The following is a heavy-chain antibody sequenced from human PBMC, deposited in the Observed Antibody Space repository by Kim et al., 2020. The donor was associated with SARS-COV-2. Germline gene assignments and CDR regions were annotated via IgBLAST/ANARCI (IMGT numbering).Heavy chain of an antibody. J-gene: IGHJ3*01. CDR1: GGSISSSSYY. CDR3: ARHTPGRPGFSAFDL. CDR2: IYYSGST. V-gene: IGHV4-39*01. Sequence: SETLSLTCTVSGGSISSSSYYWGWIRQPPGKGLEWIGSIYYSGSTYYNPSLKSRVTISVDTSKNQFSLKLSSVTAADTAVYYCARHTPGRPGFSAFDLWGQGTMVPVSS.